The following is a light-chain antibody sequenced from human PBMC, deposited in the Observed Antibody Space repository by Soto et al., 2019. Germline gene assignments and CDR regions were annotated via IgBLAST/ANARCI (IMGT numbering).Light chain of an antibody. CDR2: GAS. CDR1: QSVRSNY. CDR3: QQYASSPLT. Sequence: EIVLTQSPGTLSLSPGERATLSCRASQSVRSNYLAWYQQKPGQAPRLLIYGASSRATGIPDRFGGSGSGIDFTLTISRLEPEDFAVYYCQQYASSPLTFGGGTKVEIK. J-gene: IGKJ4*01. V-gene: IGKV3-20*01.